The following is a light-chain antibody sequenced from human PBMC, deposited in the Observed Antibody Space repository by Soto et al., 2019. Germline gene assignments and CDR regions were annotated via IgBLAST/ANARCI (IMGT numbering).Light chain of an antibody. CDR3: QQYYSTPLT. V-gene: IGKV4-1*01. Sequence: DIVMTQSPDSQAVSLGERATINCKSSQSVLYSSNNKNYLAWYQQKPGQPPKLLIYWASTRESGVPDRFSGSGSGTDVTLTISSLQAEDVAVYYCQQYYSTPLTFGGGTKVEIK. CDR1: QSVLYSSNNKNY. J-gene: IGKJ4*01. CDR2: WAS.